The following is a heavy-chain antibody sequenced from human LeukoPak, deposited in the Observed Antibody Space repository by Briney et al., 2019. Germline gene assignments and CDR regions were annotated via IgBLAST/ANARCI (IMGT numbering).Heavy chain of an antibody. V-gene: IGHV1-69*05. D-gene: IGHD6-13*01. CDR1: GGTFSNYA. CDR3: ATDLADATYGFDI. Sequence: ASVKVSCKTSGGTFSNYAISWVRQAPGQGLEWVGGIIPILGTSNSAEKFQGRLTVTTDEFTGTAYMELSTLRSEDTAVYYCATDLADATYGFDIWGQGTMVTVSS. J-gene: IGHJ3*02. CDR2: IIPILGTS.